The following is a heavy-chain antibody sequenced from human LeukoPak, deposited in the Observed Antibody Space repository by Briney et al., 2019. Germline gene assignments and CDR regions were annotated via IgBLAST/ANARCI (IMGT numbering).Heavy chain of an antibody. CDR3: ASFPYYYDSSGYPKRAFDI. Sequence: SETLSLTCTVSGGSISSSSYYWGWIRQPPGKGLEWIGSIYHSGSTNYNPSLKSRVTISVDKSKNQFSLKLSSVTAADTAVYYCASFPYYYDSSGYPKRAFDIWGQGTMVTVSS. CDR1: GGSISSSSYY. CDR2: IYHSGST. J-gene: IGHJ3*02. D-gene: IGHD3-22*01. V-gene: IGHV4-39*07.